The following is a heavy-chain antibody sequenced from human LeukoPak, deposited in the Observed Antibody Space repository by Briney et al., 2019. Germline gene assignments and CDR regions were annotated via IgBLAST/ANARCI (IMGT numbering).Heavy chain of an antibody. Sequence: GASLRLSCAASGFTFSSYEMNWVRQAPGKGLEWVSYISSSGSTIYYADSVKGRFTISRDNAKNSLYLQMNSLRAEDTAVYYCAREGPYTDGFDIWGQGTMVTVSS. CDR2: ISSSGSTI. CDR1: GFTFSSYE. CDR3: AREGPYTDGFDI. J-gene: IGHJ3*02. V-gene: IGHV3-48*03. D-gene: IGHD3-16*01.